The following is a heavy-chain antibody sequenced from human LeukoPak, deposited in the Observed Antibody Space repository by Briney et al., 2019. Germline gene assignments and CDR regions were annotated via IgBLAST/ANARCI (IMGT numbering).Heavy chain of an antibody. CDR1: GYTFTSYG. V-gene: IGHV1-18*01. CDR3: ARGLHRAAAGPYYYYGMDV. CDR2: ISAYNGNT. D-gene: IGHD6-13*01. J-gene: IGHJ6*02. Sequence: ASVKLSCKASGYTFTSYGMSWVRQAPGQGLEWMGWISAYNGNTNYAQKLQGRVTMTTDTSTSTAYMELRSLRSDDTAVYYCARGLHRAAAGPYYYYGMDVWGQGTTVTVSS.